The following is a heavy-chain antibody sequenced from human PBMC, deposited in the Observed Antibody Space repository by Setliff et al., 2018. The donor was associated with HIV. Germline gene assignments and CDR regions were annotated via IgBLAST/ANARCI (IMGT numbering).Heavy chain of an antibody. CDR2: IHTTGST. J-gene: IGHJ6*03. Sequence: SETLSLTCTVSGGSISSSSYYWGWIRLPAGKGLEWIGQIHTTGSTNYNPSLESRLTISIDTSKNQFSLKLNSVTATDTAVYYCARDRSNWNYGKNYMDVWGKGTTVTVSS. D-gene: IGHD1-7*01. CDR1: GGSISSSSYY. V-gene: IGHV4-61*09. CDR3: ARDRSNWNYGKNYMDV.